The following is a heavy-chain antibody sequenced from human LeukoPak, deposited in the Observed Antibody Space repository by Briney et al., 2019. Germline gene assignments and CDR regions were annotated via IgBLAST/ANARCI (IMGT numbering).Heavy chain of an antibody. CDR3: ARSGTYCGGDCYQLDY. D-gene: IGHD2-21*01. Sequence: SVKVSCKASGYTFTSYGISWVRQAPGQGLEWMGGIIPIFGTTKYAQKFQGRVTITADESTSTAYMELSSLRSDDTAVYYCARSGTYCGGDCYQLDYWGQGTLVTVSS. J-gene: IGHJ4*02. CDR1: GYTFTSYG. V-gene: IGHV1-69*13. CDR2: IIPIFGTT.